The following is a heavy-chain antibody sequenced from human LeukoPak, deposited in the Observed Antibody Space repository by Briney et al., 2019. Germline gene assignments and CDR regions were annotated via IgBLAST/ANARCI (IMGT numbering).Heavy chain of an antibody. Sequence: PSETLSLTCTVSGYSISSGYYWGWIRQSPGKGLEWIGSIYNSGSTYYNPSLKSRITISVDTSKNQFSLRLRSVTAADTAVYYCARLNNYYYYYMDVWGKGTTVTVSS. CDR1: GYSISSGYY. CDR3: ARLNNYYYYYMDV. V-gene: IGHV4-38-2*02. J-gene: IGHJ6*03. CDR2: IYNSGST.